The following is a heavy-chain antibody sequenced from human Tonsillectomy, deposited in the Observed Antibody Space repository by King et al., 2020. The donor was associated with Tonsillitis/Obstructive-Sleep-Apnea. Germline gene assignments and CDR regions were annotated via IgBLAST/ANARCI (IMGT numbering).Heavy chain of an antibody. CDR3: ARDRREYSSSSEGFFDY. J-gene: IGHJ4*02. CDR2: IIPIFGTA. Sequence: QLVQSGAEVKKPGSSVKVSCKASGGTFSSYAISWVRQAPVQGLEWMGGIIPIFGTANYAQKFQGRVTITADESTSTAYMELSSLRSEDTAVYYCARDRREYSSSSEGFFDYWGQGTLVTVSS. V-gene: IGHV1-69*12. CDR1: GGTFSSYA. D-gene: IGHD6-6*01.